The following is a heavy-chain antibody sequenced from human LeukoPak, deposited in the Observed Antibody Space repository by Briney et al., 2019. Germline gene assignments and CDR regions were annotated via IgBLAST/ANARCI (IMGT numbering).Heavy chain of an antibody. CDR1: GFTFSSSA. Sequence: PRRSLRLSCAASGFTFSSSAMHWVRPAPGKGLEWVSVIYSGGGTYSTDSVKGRFTISRDNSKNTLYLQMNSLRAVDTAMYYCARGSTSCLDYWGQGTLVTVSS. V-gene: IGHV3-53*01. D-gene: IGHD2-2*01. J-gene: IGHJ4*02. CDR2: IYSGGGT. CDR3: ARGSTSCLDY.